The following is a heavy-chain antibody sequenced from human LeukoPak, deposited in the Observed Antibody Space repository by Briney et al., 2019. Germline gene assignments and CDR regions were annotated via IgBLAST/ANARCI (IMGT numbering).Heavy chain of an antibody. CDR1: GFTFSSYA. Sequence: GGSLRLSCAASGFTFSSYAMHWVRQAPGKGLEWVAVISYDGSNKYYADSVKGRFAISRDNSKNTLYLQMNSLRAEDTAVYYCAELGITMIGGVWGKGTTVTISS. CDR2: ISYDGSNK. D-gene: IGHD3-10*02. J-gene: IGHJ6*04. V-gene: IGHV3-30*09. CDR3: AELGITMIGGV.